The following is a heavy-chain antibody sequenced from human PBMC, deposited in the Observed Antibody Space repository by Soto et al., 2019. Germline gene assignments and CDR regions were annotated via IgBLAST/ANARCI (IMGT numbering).Heavy chain of an antibody. CDR2: IYSGGST. CDR3: ARAADWYSSSWLPYYYYGMDV. D-gene: IGHD6-13*01. J-gene: IGHJ6*02. Sequence: GGSLRLSCAASGFTVSSNYMSWVRQAPGKGLEWVSVIYSGGSTYYADSVKGRFTISRDNSKNTLYLQMNSLRAEDTAVYYCARAADWYSSSWLPYYYYGMDVWGQGTTVTVSS. CDR1: GFTVSSNY. V-gene: IGHV3-53*01.